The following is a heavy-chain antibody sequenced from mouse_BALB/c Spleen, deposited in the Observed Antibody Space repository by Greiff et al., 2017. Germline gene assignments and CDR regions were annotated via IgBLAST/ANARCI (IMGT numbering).Heavy chain of an antibody. J-gene: IGHJ2*01. CDR2: INPYNGDT. D-gene: IGHD2-4*01. V-gene: IGHV1-20*02. CDR3: ARDYDEFDY. CDR1: GYSFTGYF. Sequence: EVQLQQSGPKLVKPGASVKISCKASGYSFTGYFMNWVMQSHGKSLEWIGRINPYNGDTFYNQKFKGKATLTVDKSSSTAHMELRSLASEDSAVYYCARDYDEFDYWGQGTTLTVSS.